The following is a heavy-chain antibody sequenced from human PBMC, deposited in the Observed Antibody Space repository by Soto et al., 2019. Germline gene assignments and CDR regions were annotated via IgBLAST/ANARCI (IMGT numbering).Heavy chain of an antibody. J-gene: IGHJ6*03. V-gene: IGHV3-9*01. D-gene: IGHD3-3*01. CDR3: AKDGVFLEWFNPEPKNYYYYMDV. CDR2: ISWNSGSI. Sequence: GGSLRLSCAASGFTFDDYAMHWVRQAPGKGLEWVSGISWNSGSIGYADSVKGRFTISRDNAKNSLYLQMNSLRAEDTALYYCAKDGVFLEWFNPEPKNYYYYMDVWGKGTTVTVSS. CDR1: GFTFDDYA.